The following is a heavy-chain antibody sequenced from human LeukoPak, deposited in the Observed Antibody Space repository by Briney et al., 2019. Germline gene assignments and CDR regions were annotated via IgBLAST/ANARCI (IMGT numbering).Heavy chain of an antibody. J-gene: IGHJ3*02. Sequence: GGSLRLSCAASGFSVNTNYMTWVRQAPGKGLEWVSAISGSTGSTYYADSVKGRFTISRDNSKNTLYLQMNSLRVEDTAVYYCAKDPTVDYVLDAFDIWGQGTMVTVSS. CDR2: ISGSTGST. V-gene: IGHV3-23*01. D-gene: IGHD3-10*02. CDR3: AKDPTVDYVLDAFDI. CDR1: GFSVNTNY.